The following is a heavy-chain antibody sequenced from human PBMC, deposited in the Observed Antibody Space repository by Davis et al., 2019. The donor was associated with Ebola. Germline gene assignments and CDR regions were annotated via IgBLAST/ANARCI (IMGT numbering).Heavy chain of an antibody. J-gene: IGHJ6*02. V-gene: IGHV1-69*06. D-gene: IGHD1-1*01. Sequence: SVKVSCKASGGTFSSYAISWVRQAPGQGLEWMGGIIPIFDTANYARKFQGRVTITADKSTSTAYMELSSLRSEDTAVYYCARLVGGTGGYGMDVWGQGTTVTVSS. CDR2: IIPIFDTA. CDR3: ARLVGGTGGYGMDV. CDR1: GGTFSSYA.